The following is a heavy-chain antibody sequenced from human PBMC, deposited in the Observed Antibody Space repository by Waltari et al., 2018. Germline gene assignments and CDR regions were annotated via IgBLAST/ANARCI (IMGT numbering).Heavy chain of an antibody. J-gene: IGHJ5*02. V-gene: IGHV5-51*01. Sequence: EVQLVQSGAEVKKPGESLKISCKGSGYSFTSYWIGWARQMPGKGLEWMGIIYPVDSDTSNSPSFQGHVTISADKSISTAYLQGSSLKASDTAMYYWATRRVVGATFWFDPWGQGTLVTVSS. CDR1: GYSFTSYW. CDR2: IYPVDSDT. CDR3: ATRRVVGATFWFDP. D-gene: IGHD1-26*01.